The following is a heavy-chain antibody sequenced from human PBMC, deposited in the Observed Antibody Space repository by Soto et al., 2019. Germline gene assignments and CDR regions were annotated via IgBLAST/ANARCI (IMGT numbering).Heavy chain of an antibody. D-gene: IGHD3-10*01. V-gene: IGHV5-51*01. J-gene: IGHJ6*02. CDR2: IYPGDSYT. Sequence: PGESLKISCKGSGYTFSDYWIGWVRQMPGKGLERMGIIYPGDSYTNYSPSFQGHVTISADKSISTAYLQWSSLKASDTAMYYCARQHIRQYYYGSGSYYPLAPYGMDVWGQGTTVTVSS. CDR3: ARQHIRQYYYGSGSYYPLAPYGMDV. CDR1: GYTFSDYW.